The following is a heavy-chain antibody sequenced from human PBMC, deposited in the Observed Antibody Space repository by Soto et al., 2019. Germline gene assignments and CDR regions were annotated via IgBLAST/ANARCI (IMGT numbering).Heavy chain of an antibody. V-gene: IGHV4-4*02. CDR2: IHRSRGT. CDR1: GGSINTDSW. J-gene: IGHJ4*02. CDR3: ASREEARPF. D-gene: IGHD6-6*01. Sequence: QMQLQESGPGLVSPLGTLSLTCAVSGGSINTDSWWTWVRQPPGKGLEWIGEIHRSRGTNYNSSLKSRVTISIDRSTIHFSLRLYSVTAADTAVYYCASREEARPFWGQGTLVTVSS.